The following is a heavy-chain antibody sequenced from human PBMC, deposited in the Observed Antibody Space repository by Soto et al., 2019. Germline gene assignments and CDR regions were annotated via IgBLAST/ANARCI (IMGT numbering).Heavy chain of an antibody. Sequence: ASVKVSCKASGYTFTSYYMHWVGQAPGQGLEWMGIINPSGGSTSYAQKFQGRVTMTRDTSTSTVYMELSSLRSEDTAVYYCARKISKGATEYWGQGTLVNVSS. CDR2: INPSGGST. D-gene: IGHD1-26*01. V-gene: IGHV1-46*01. CDR3: ARKISKGATEY. J-gene: IGHJ4*02. CDR1: GYTFTSYY.